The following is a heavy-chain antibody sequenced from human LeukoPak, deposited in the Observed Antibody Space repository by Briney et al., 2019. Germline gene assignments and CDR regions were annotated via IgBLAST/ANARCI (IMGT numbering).Heavy chain of an antibody. CDR3: ARPVVPGGLYGMDV. CDR1: GFTFSSYG. D-gene: IGHD3-10*01. J-gene: IGHJ6*02. Sequence: GRSLRLSCAASGFTFSSYGMHWVRQAPGKGLQWVALISDDGSYKNYADSVKGRFTVSRDNSRNTLFLQMNSLRVEDTAVYYCARPVVPGGLYGMDVWGQGTTVTVSS. CDR2: ISDDGSYK. V-gene: IGHV3-30*03.